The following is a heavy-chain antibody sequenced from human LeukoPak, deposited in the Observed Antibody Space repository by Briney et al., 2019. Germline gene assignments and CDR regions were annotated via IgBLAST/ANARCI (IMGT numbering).Heavy chain of an antibody. D-gene: IGHD3-22*01. CDR1: GGTFSSYA. J-gene: IGHJ4*02. V-gene: IGHV1-18*01. Sequence: GASVKVSCKASGGTFSSYAISWVRQAPGQGLEWMGWISAYNGNTNYAQKLQGRVTMTTDTSTSTAYMELRSLRSDDTAVYYCARVDSSGYYKHDYWGQGTLVTVSS. CDR2: ISAYNGNT. CDR3: ARVDSSGYYKHDY.